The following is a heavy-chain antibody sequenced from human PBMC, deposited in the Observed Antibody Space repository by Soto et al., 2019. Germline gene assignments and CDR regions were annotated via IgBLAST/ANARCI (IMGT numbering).Heavy chain of an antibody. CDR1: GFTFSSYA. Sequence: GGSLRLSCAASGFTFSSYAMSWVRQAPGKGLEWVSAISGSGGSTYYADSVKGRFTISRDNSKNTLYLQMNSLRVEDTAVYYCAKEGGYSYGYHPFDYWGQGTLVTVSS. CDR2: ISGSGGST. J-gene: IGHJ4*02. V-gene: IGHV3-23*01. CDR3: AKEGGYSYGYHPFDY. D-gene: IGHD5-18*01.